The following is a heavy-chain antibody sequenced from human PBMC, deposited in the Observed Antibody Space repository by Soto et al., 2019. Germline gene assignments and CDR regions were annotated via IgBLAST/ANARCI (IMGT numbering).Heavy chain of an antibody. CDR2: IYYSGST. V-gene: IGHV4-30-4*01. CDR1: CGSISSGDYY. CDR3: ARRGSSWYGVDY. J-gene: IGHJ4*02. Sequence: ASETLSLTCTVSCGSISSGDYYWSWIRQPPGKGLEWIGYIYYSGSTYYNPSLKSRVTISVDTSKNQFSLKLSSVTAADTAVYYCARRGSSWYGVDYWGQGTLVTVSS. D-gene: IGHD6-13*01.